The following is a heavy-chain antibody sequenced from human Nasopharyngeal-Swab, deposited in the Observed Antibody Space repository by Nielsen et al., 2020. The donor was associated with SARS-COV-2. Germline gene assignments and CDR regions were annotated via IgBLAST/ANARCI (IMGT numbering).Heavy chain of an antibody. CDR1: GFTFSSYE. V-gene: IGHV3-48*03. CDR3: ARWGSSWLFDY. CDR2: ISSSGSTI. J-gene: IGHJ4*02. D-gene: IGHD6-13*01. Sequence: GESLKISCAASGFTFSSYEMNWVRQAPGKGLEWVSYISSSGSTIYYADSVTGRFTISRDNAKNSLYLQMNSLRAEDTAVYYCARWGSSWLFDYWGQGTLVTVSS.